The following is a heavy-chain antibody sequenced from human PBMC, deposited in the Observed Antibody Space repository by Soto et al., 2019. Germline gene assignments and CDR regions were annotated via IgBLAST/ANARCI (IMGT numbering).Heavy chain of an antibody. CDR3: TRGQQLVSENYFDY. V-gene: IGHV3-74*01. J-gene: IGHJ4*02. CDR2: INTDGSAT. Sequence: GGSLRLSCAASGFTFSSHWMHWVRQAPGKGLVWVSRINTDGSATNYADYAKGRFTVSRDNAKNTLFLQMNSLRAEDTAVYYCTRGQQLVSENYFDYWGQGALVTVSS. CDR1: GFTFSSHW. D-gene: IGHD6-6*01.